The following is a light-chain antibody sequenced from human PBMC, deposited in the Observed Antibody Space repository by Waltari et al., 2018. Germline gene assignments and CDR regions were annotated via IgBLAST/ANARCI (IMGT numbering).Light chain of an antibody. CDR1: SSAVGRYNL. V-gene: IGLV2-23*01. Sequence: QSALTQPASVSGSPGQSITLSCTGTSSAVGRYNLVSWYQQHPGKAPKLIIYEGYKRPSGVSNRFPGSKSGDTASLTISGVQAEDEADYYCCSYANNRPRVFGGGTKLTVL. J-gene: IGLJ3*02. CDR3: CSYANNRPRV. CDR2: EGY.